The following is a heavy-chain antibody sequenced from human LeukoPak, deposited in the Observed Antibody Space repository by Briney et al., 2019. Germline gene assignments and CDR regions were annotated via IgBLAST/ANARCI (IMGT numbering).Heavy chain of an antibody. CDR2: INPSGGST. Sequence: VASVKVSCKASGYTFTSYYMHWVRQAPGQGLEWMGIINPSGGSTGYAQKFQGRVTMTRDTSTSTVYMELSSLRSEDTAVYYCARPYNWNLIPMVRGVTDNAFDIWGQGTMVTVSS. D-gene: IGHD3-10*01. V-gene: IGHV1-46*01. CDR1: GYTFTSYY. CDR3: ARPYNWNLIPMVRGVTDNAFDI. J-gene: IGHJ3*02.